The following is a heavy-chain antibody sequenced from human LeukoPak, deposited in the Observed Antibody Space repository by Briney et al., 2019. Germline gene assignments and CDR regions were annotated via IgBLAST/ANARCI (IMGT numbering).Heavy chain of an antibody. D-gene: IGHD3-16*02. Sequence: SETLSLTCAVYGGSFSGYYWSWIRQPPGKGLEWIGEINHSGSTNYNPSLKSRVTISVDTSKNQFSLKLSSVTAADTAMYYCARIGVVRVGYTFDYWGQGTLVTVSS. J-gene: IGHJ4*02. V-gene: IGHV4-34*01. CDR1: GGSFSGYY. CDR3: ARIGVVRVGYTFDY. CDR2: INHSGST.